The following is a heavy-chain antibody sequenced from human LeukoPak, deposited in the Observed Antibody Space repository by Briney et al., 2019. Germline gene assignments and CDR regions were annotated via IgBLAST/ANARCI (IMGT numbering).Heavy chain of an antibody. CDR3: AKDRGHYYDSSGYSPPDY. V-gene: IGHV3-23*01. CDR1: GFTFSSYA. Sequence: GGSLGLSCAASGFTFSSYAMSWVRQAPGKGLEWVSAISGSGGSTYYADSVKGRFTISRDNSKNTLYLQMNSLRAEDTAVYYCAKDRGHYYDSSGYSPPDYWGQGTLVTVSS. CDR2: ISGSGGST. D-gene: IGHD3-22*01. J-gene: IGHJ4*02.